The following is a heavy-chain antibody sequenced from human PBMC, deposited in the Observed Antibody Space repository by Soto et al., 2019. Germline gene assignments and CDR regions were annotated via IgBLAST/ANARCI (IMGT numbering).Heavy chain of an antibody. J-gene: IGHJ4*02. D-gene: IGHD1-26*01. CDR2: VKTTSERGTT. V-gene: IGHV3-15*06. CDR3: TTAGTRVGYTGSY. Sequence: GGSLRLSCEASGFSFSYAWMSWVRQIPGRGLEWVGRVKTTSERGTTNYAAPVMGRFTVSRDDSKNTLYLQMDALRAEDTAVYYCTTAGTRVGYTGSYWGQGTQVTVSS. CDR1: GFSFSYAW.